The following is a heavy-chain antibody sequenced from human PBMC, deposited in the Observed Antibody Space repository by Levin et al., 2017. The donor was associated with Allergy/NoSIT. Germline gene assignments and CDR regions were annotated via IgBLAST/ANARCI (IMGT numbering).Heavy chain of an antibody. CDR2: INPSGGST. Sequence: GESLKISCKASGYTFTSYYMHWVRQAPGQGLEWMGIINPSGGSTSYTQKFQGRVTMTRDTSTSTVYMELSSLRSEDTAVYYCASHQPPSGVAALADDAFDIWGQGTMVTVSS. V-gene: IGHV1-46*01. CDR3: ASHQPPSGVAALADDAFDI. D-gene: IGHD3-3*01. J-gene: IGHJ3*02. CDR1: GYTFTSYY.